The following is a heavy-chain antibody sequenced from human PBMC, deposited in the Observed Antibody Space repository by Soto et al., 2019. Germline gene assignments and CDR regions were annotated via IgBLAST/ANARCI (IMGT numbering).Heavy chain of an antibody. V-gene: IGHV3-23*01. D-gene: IGHD6-19*01. CDR1: GFTFNTYA. CDR2: ITGSDDKT. Sequence: PGGSLRLSCAASGFTFNTYAMKWVRQAPGKGLEWVSSITGSDDKTYYADSVKGRFTISRDNFKNTLYLQMSSLRAEDTAVYYCAKSTEARTIYSSGWYSAGDYWSQGTLVTVSS. CDR3: AKSTEARTIYSSGWYSAGDY. J-gene: IGHJ4*02.